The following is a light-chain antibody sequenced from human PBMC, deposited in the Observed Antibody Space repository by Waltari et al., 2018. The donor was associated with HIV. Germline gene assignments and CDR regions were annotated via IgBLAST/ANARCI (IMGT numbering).Light chain of an antibody. J-gene: IGLJ2*01. Sequence: QSALTQPPSVSGSPGQSVTISCTGTSSAVGSYSRVSWYQQPPGTAPKLMIYEVGNRPSGVPHRFSGSKSGNTASLTISGLQAEDEADYYCSSYTSSSTLVFGGGTKLTVL. CDR1: SSAVGSYSR. CDR2: EVG. V-gene: IGLV2-18*02. CDR3: SSYTSSSTLV.